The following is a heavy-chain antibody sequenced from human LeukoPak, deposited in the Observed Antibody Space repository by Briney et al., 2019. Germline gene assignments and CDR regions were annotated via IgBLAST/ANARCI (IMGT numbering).Heavy chain of an antibody. V-gene: IGHV4-30-2*01. Sequence: PSETLSLTCAVSGGSIISGGYSWSLIRQPPGKRLELIGYIYHSGSTYYNPSLKSRVTISVDRSKNQFSLKLSSVTAADTAVYYCARCMADYGDSRWFDPWGQGNLVTVSS. CDR2: IYHSGST. CDR1: GGSIISGGYS. J-gene: IGHJ5*02. CDR3: ARCMADYGDSRWFDP. D-gene: IGHD4-17*01.